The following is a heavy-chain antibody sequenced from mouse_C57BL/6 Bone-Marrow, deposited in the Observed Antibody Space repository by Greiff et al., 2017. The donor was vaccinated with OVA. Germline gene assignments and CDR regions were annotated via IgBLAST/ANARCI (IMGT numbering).Heavy chain of an antibody. D-gene: IGHD1-1*01. J-gene: IGHJ1*03. V-gene: IGHV1-55*01. CDR1: GYTFTSYW. CDR2: IYPGSGST. Sequence: QVQLQQPGAELVKPGASVKMSCKASGYTFTSYWITWVKQRPGQGLEWIGDIYPGSGSTNYNEKFKSKATLTVDTSSSTAYMQHSSLTSEDSAVYYCAREDPYYGSSYGYFDVWGTGTTVTVSS. CDR3: AREDPYYGSSYGYFDV.